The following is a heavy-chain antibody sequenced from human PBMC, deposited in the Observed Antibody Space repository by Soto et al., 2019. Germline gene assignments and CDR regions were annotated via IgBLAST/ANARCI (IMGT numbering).Heavy chain of an antibody. V-gene: IGHV3-53*01. J-gene: IGHJ4*02. CDR1: RFSVSIY. CDR3: AGQYASGAYDD. Sequence: PGGALRLSFAASRFSVSIYMSWVRHAPRKRLEWVSILSARDTSHYSNSLTGRFSVSRDNSKNTLYLQMNGMRVDDTDIYYCAGQYASGAYDDRGQGTQVTVCS. CDR2: LSARDTS. D-gene: IGHD5-12*01.